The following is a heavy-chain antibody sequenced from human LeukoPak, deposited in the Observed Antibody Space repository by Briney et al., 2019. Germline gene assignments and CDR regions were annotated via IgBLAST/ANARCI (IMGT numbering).Heavy chain of an antibody. D-gene: IGHD3-16*01. Sequence: GGSLRLSCAASGFTFSTYTMNWVRQAPGKGLEWVALISYDGGDKYYAESMKGRITISRDNAENTLYLQMNNLRPDDTAFYFCVKEGVEYSYSYGDYWGQGTLVTVSS. CDR3: VKEGVEYSYSYGDY. J-gene: IGHJ4*02. V-gene: IGHV3-30*18. CDR2: ISYDGGDK. CDR1: GFTFSTYT.